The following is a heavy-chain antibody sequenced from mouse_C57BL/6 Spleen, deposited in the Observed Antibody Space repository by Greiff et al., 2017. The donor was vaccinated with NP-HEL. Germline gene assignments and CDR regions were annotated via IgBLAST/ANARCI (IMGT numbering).Heavy chain of an antibody. CDR2: IDPSDSYT. Sequence: QVHLQQPGAELVMPGASVKLSCKASGYTFTSYWMHWVKQRPGQGLEWIGEIDPSDSYTNYNQKFKGKSTLTVDKSSSTAYMQLSSLTSEDSAVYYCARSEDYGYAMDYWGQGTSVTVSS. D-gene: IGHD2-4*01. CDR3: ARSEDYGYAMDY. V-gene: IGHV1-69*01. J-gene: IGHJ4*01. CDR1: GYTFTSYW.